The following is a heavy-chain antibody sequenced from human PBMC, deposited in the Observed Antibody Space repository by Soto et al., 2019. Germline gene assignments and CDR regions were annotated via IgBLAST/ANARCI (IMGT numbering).Heavy chain of an antibody. J-gene: IGHJ5*02. CDR3: AGGAGRIDFWSVERTDRNNWFDP. CDR2: IYYSGST. CDR1: GGSISSSSYY. Sequence: SETLSLTCTVSGGSISSSSYYWGWIRQPPGKGLEWIGSIYYSGSTYYNPSLKSRVTISVDTSKNQFSLKLSSVTAADTAVYYCAGGAGRIDFWSVERTDRNNWFDPWGQGTLVTVSS. D-gene: IGHD3-3*01. V-gene: IGHV4-39*01.